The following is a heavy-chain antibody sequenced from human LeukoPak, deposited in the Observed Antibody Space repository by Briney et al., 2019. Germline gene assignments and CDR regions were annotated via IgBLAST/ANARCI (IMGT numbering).Heavy chain of an antibody. CDR3: ARALSSGWYVFDY. CDR1: GFTFSSYD. J-gene: IGHJ4*02. D-gene: IGHD6-19*01. Sequence: PGGSLRPSCAASGFTFSSYDMHWVRQPTGKGLEWVSAIGAAGDPYYPGSVKGRFTISRENAKNSLYLQMNSLRAGDTAVYYCARALSSGWYVFDYWGQGTLVTVSS. CDR2: IGAAGDP. V-gene: IGHV3-13*05.